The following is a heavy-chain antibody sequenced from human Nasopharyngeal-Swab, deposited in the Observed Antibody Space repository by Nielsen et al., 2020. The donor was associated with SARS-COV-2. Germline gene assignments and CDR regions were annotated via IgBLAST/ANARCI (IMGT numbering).Heavy chain of an antibody. Sequence: ASVKVSCKVSGYTLTELSMHWVRQAPGKGLEWMGGFDPEDGETIYAQKFQGRVTMTEDTSTDTAYMELSSLRSEDTAVYYCATDLGYSSGWYDYYGMDVWGQGTTVTVSS. J-gene: IGHJ6*02. CDR2: FDPEDGET. CDR1: GYTLTELS. D-gene: IGHD6-19*01. CDR3: ATDLGYSSGWYDYYGMDV. V-gene: IGHV1-24*01.